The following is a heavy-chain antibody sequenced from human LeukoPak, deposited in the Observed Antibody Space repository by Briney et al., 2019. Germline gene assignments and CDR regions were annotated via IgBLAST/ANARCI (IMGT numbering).Heavy chain of an antibody. D-gene: IGHD5-24*01. Sequence: PSETLSLTCTVSGGSISSYYWSWIRQPPGKGLEWIGYIYYSGSTNYNPSLKSRVTISVGTSKNQFSLKLSSVTAADTAIYYCARASWIRDGYNHYAFDIWGQGTMVTVSS. CDR2: IYYSGST. V-gene: IGHV4-59*01. J-gene: IGHJ3*02. CDR3: ARASWIRDGYNHYAFDI. CDR1: GGSISSYY.